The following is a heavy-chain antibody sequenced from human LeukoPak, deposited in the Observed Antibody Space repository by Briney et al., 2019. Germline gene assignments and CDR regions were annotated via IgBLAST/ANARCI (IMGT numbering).Heavy chain of an antibody. CDR3: ARGESGYSYGIN. CDR2: ISSSSSYI. D-gene: IGHD5-18*01. J-gene: IGHJ4*02. V-gene: IGHV3-21*01. Sequence: GGSLRLSCAASGFTFSSYAMSWVRQAPGKGLEWVSSISSSSSYIYYADSVKGRFTISRDNAKNSLYLQMNSLRAEDTAVYYCARGESGYSYGINWGQGTLVTVSS. CDR1: GFTFSSYA.